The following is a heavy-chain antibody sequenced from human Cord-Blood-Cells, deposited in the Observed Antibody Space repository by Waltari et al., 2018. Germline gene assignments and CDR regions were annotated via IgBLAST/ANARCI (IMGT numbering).Heavy chain of an antibody. D-gene: IGHD4-17*01. CDR3: ARGGTVDYGDYYWYFDL. CDR2: FYTSGRT. CDR1: RGSISSYY. V-gene: IGHV4-4*07. J-gene: IGHJ2*01. Sequence: QVQLQESGPGLVKPSETLPLPCTVSRGSISSYYWCWIRHPAGKGMEWIGRFYTSGRTNYNPSLKSRGTMSVDTSKNQFSLKLSSVTAADTAVYYCARGGTVDYGDYYWYFDLWGRGTLVTVSS.